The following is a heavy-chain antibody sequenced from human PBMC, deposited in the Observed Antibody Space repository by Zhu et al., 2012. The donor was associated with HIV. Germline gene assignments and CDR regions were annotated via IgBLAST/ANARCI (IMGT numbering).Heavy chain of an antibody. CDR3: ARGHHYYDSSGYYWYFDL. J-gene: IGHJ2*01. D-gene: IGHD3-22*01. CDR2: IYTSGXT. V-gene: IGHV4-4*07. Sequence: QVQLQESGPGLVKPSETLSLTCTVSGGSISSYYWSWIRQPAGKGLEWIGRIYTSGXTNYNPSLKSRVTMSVDTSKNQFSLKLSSVTAADTAVYYCARGHHYYDSSGYYWYFDLWGRGTLVTVSS. CDR1: GGSISSYY.